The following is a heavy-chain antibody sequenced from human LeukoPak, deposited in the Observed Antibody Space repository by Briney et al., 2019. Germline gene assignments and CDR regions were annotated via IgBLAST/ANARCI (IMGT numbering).Heavy chain of an antibody. V-gene: IGHV1-2*02. CDR2: INPNIGGT. CDR1: GYTFTCYS. D-gene: IGHD5-24*01. CDR3: ARGVDGYQYYFDY. J-gene: IGHJ4*02. Sequence: ASVKVSCKASGYTFTCYSMHWVRQAPGQGLEWMGWINPNIGGTNYAQKFQGRVTMTRETSISTAYMELSRVRSDDMAVYYCARGVDGYQYYFDYWGQGTLVTVSS.